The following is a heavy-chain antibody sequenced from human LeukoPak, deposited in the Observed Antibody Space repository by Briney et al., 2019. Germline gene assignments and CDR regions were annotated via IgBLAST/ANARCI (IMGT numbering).Heavy chain of an antibody. CDR1: GFIFGSYG. J-gene: IGHJ4*02. CDR2: TPYHGVSR. V-gene: IGHV3-30*02. Sequence: GGSLRLSCAASGFIFGSYGMHWVRQAPDKGLEWVAFTPYHGVSRYYAESVKGRFTTSRDNSKNTLYLQMNSLKIEDTAVYHCAKDRHGDYASDYWGQGALVIVFS. D-gene: IGHD4-17*01. CDR3: AKDRHGDYASDY.